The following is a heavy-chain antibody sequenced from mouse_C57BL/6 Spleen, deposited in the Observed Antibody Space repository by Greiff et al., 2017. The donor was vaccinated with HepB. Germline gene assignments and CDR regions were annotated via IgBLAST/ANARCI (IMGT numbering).Heavy chain of an antibody. V-gene: IGHV5-4*03. D-gene: IGHD1-1*01. CDR1: GFTFSSYA. CDR3: ARGNDGSSSAWFAY. CDR2: ISDGGSYT. Sequence: EVKLMESGGGLVKPGGSLKLSCAASGFTFSSYAMSWVRQTPEKRLEWVANISDGGSYTYYPDNVKGRFTISRDNTKNNLYLQMSHLKSEDTAMYYCARGNDGSSSAWFAYWGQGTLVTVSA. J-gene: IGHJ3*01.